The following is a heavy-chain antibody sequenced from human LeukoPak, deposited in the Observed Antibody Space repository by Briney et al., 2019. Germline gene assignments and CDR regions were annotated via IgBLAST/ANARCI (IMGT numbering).Heavy chain of an antibody. CDR1: GFTFSSYA. CDR2: ISYDGSNK. Sequence: GGSLRLSCAASGFTFSSYAMHWVRQAPGKGLEWVAVISYDGSNKYYADSVKGRFTISRDNSKNTLYLQMNSLRAEDTAVYYCARGKGLRYFDWLLIGGDYWGQGTLVTVSS. D-gene: IGHD3-9*01. CDR3: ARGKGLRYFDWLLIGGDY. J-gene: IGHJ4*02. V-gene: IGHV3-30-3*01.